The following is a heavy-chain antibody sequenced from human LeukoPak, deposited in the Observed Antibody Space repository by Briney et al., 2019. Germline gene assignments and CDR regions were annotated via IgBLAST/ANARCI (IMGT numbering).Heavy chain of an antibody. Sequence: GGSLRLSCAASGFTVSSNYMSWVRQAPGEGLEWVSAISGSGGSTYYADSVKGRFTISRDNSKNTLYLQMNSLRAEDTAVYYCAKDQGYSSSWEDAFDIWGQGTMVTVSS. V-gene: IGHV3-23*01. CDR3: AKDQGYSSSWEDAFDI. CDR1: GFTVSSNY. J-gene: IGHJ3*02. D-gene: IGHD6-13*01. CDR2: ISGSGGST.